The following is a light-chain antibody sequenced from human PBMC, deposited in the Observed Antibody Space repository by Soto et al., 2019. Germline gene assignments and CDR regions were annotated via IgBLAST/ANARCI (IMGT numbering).Light chain of an antibody. CDR2: GNN. V-gene: IGLV1-40*01. CDR3: QSYASNFNGSYV. Sequence: QSVLTQPPSVSGAPGQRVTISCTGTSSNIGAGYDVHWYQQLPGTAPKLLIYGNNNRPSGVPDRFSGSKSGTSASLAITGLQAEDEAEYYCQSYASNFNGSYVFGTGTKLTVL. CDR1: SSNIGAGYD. J-gene: IGLJ1*01.